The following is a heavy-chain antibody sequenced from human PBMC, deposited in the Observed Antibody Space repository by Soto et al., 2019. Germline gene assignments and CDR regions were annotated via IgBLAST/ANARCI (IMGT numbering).Heavy chain of an antibody. CDR3: ARDIDFDIEY. CDR1: GYIFNNFG. J-gene: IGHJ4*02. D-gene: IGHD3-9*01. Sequence: QVRLVQSGAEVQKPGASVKVSCKTSGYIFNNFGITWVRQAPGLGREWLGWIYSKAGTINFAQKFQGRVTMTTDTSASTAYMELRSLTFDDSAVYFCARDIDFDIEYWGQGTLVTVS. V-gene: IGHV1-18*01. CDR2: IYSKAGTI.